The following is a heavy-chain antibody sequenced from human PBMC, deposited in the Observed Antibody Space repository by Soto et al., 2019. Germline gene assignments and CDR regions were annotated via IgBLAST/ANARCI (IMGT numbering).Heavy chain of an antibody. J-gene: IGHJ5*02. V-gene: IGHV3-23*01. D-gene: IGHD6-19*01. CDR2: INGEGDGT. Sequence: EVQLLGSGGGLVQPGGSVRVSCAASGFTFRNYAMTWVRQARGKGLGWVSSINGEGDGTYYAYSVKGRFTVSRDDSNETLYHQMSSLRVDDTAVYYCAKDGVARNGDWDWFDPWGQGTLVTVAS. CDR3: AKDGVARNGDWDWFDP. CDR1: GFTFRNYA.